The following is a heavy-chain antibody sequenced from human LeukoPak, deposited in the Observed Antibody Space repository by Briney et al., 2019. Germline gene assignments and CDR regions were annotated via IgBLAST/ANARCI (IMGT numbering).Heavy chain of an antibody. V-gene: IGHV1-2*02. CDR2: INPNSGVT. Sequence: GASVKVSCKASGYTFTGYYMHWVRQAPGQGLEWMGWINPNSGVTNYAQKFYGRVTMTRDTSISTAYIEVTRLRSDDTAVYYCAREPPSYCSGGSRYSYGMDVWGRGTTVTVSS. D-gene: IGHD2-15*01. J-gene: IGHJ6*02. CDR3: AREPPSYCSGGSRYSYGMDV. CDR1: GYTFTGYY.